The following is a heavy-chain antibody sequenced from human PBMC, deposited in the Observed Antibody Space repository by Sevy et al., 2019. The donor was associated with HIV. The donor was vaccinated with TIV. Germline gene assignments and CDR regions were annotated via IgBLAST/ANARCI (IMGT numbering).Heavy chain of an antibody. CDR1: GFTFSKYS. Sequence: GESLKISCAASGFTFSKYSMSWVRQSPGKGLEWVSTLSFGCGEINYADSVKGRFTISRDNSESSVYLQMNNLRPEDTAVYYCAREGCTKPHDYWGQGTLVTVSS. J-gene: IGHJ4*02. CDR3: AREGCTKPHDY. D-gene: IGHD2-8*01. V-gene: IGHV3-23*01. CDR2: LSFGCGEI.